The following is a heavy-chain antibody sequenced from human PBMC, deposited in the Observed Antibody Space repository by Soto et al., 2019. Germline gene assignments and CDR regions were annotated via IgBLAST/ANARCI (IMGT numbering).Heavy chain of an antibody. Sequence: QLQLQESGSGLVKPSPTLSLTCAVSGGSISSGGYSWSWIRQPPGKGLEWIGYIYHSGSTYYNPSRKSGFNIAVDRAKIQFSLKLSSVTSADTAVYYCARGQVVAAQHWGQGTLVTVSS. CDR3: ARGQVVAAQH. J-gene: IGHJ4*02. CDR1: GGSISSGGYS. V-gene: IGHV4-30-2*01. D-gene: IGHD2-15*01. CDR2: IYHSGST.